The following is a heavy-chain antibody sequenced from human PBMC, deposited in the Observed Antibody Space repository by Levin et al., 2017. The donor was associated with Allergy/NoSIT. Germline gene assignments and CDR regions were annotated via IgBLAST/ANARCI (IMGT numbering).Heavy chain of an antibody. CDR3: ATDTTMVRGDSNWFDP. CDR2: FDPEDGET. V-gene: IGHV1-24*01. J-gene: IGHJ5*02. Sequence: GESLKISCKVSGYTLTELSMHWVRQAPGKGLEWMGGFDPEDGETIYAQKFQGRVTMTEDTSTDTAYMELSSLRSEDTAVYYCATDTTMVRGDSNWFDPWGQGTLVTVSS. D-gene: IGHD3-10*01. CDR1: GYTLTELS.